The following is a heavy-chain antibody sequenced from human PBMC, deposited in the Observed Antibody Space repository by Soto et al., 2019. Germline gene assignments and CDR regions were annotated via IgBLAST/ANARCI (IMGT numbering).Heavy chain of an antibody. CDR1: GFTFTSSA. CDR2: IVVGSGNT. V-gene: IGHV1-58*01. J-gene: IGHJ4*02. D-gene: IGHD3-3*01. CDR3: AAAHPITIFGVVIPYFDY. Sequence: GASVKVSCKASGFTFTSSAVQWVRQARGQRLEWIGWIVVGSGNTNYAQKFQERVTITRDMSTSTAYMELSSLRSEDTAVYYCAAAHPITIFGVVIPYFDYWGQGTLVTVSS.